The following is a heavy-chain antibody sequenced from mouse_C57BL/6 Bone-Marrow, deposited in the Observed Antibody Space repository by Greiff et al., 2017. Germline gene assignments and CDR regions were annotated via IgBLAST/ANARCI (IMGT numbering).Heavy chain of an antibody. CDR1: GYTFTSYW. CDR3: ASDLLWLRGSFY. V-gene: IGHV1-55*01. D-gene: IGHD2-2*01. CDR2: IYPGSGST. Sequence: QVQLQQSGAELVKPGASVKMSCKASGYTFTSYWITWVKQRPGQGLEWIGDIYPGSGSTNYNEKFKSKATLTVDTSSSTAYMQLSSLTSEDSAVYYSASDLLWLRGSFYWGQGTTLTVSS. J-gene: IGHJ2*01.